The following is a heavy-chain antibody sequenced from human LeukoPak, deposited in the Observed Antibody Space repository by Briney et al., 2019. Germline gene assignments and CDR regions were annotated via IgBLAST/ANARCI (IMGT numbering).Heavy chain of an antibody. D-gene: IGHD5-24*01. CDR3: TKGMATMDY. CDR2: IKSKTDGGTT. Sequence: GGSLRLPCAASVFTFSDAWMTWVRQAPGKGLEWVGRIKSKTDGGTTDYAAPVKGRFTISRDDSKNTLYLQMNSLKTDDTAVYYCTKGMATMDYWGQGTLVTVSS. CDR1: VFTFSDAW. J-gene: IGHJ4*02. V-gene: IGHV3-15*01.